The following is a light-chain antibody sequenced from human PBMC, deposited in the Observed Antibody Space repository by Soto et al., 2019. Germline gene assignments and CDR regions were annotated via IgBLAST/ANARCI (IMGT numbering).Light chain of an antibody. CDR1: SSDVGGYNY. J-gene: IGLJ2*01. CDR3: SSYAASNIYVV. Sequence: QSALTQPPSASGSPGQSVTISCTGTSSDVGGYNYVSWYQHHPGKAPKLMLYEVSTRPSGVPDRFSGSKSGNTASLTVSGLQAEDEADYYCSSYAASNIYVVFGGGTKVTVL. CDR2: EVS. V-gene: IGLV2-8*01.